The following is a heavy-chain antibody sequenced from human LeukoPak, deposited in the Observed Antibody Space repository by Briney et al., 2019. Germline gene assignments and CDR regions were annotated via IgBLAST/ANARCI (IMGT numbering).Heavy chain of an antibody. CDR2: ITSSNNYI. CDR1: GFTFSSYS. CDR3: ASPIMITFGGVIGTDPAFDI. D-gene: IGHD3-16*02. J-gene: IGHJ3*02. Sequence: PGGSLRLPCAGSGFTFSSYSMNWVRQAPGKGLEWVSSITSSNNYIYYADSMKGRFTISRDNSKNTLYLQMNSLRAEDTAVYYCASPIMITFGGVIGTDPAFDIWGQGTMVTVSS. V-gene: IGHV3-21*01.